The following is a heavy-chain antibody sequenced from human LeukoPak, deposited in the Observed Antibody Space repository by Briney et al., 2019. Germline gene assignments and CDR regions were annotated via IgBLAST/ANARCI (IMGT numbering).Heavy chain of an antibody. CDR3: ARVSSRRSPPTYYYDRRNYFDY. CDR2: ISSSGSTI. J-gene: IGHJ4*02. CDR1: GFTFSDYY. V-gene: IGHV3-11*04. Sequence: PGGSLRLSRAASGFTFSDYYMSWLRQAPGKGLEWVSYISSSGSTIYYADSVKGRFTISRDNAKNSLYLQMNSLRAEDTAVYYCARVSSRRSPPTYYYDRRNYFDYWGQGTRVTVSS. D-gene: IGHD3-22*01.